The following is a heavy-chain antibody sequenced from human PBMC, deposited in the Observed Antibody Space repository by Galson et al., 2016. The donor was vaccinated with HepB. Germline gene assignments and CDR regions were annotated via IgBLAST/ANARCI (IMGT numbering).Heavy chain of an antibody. Sequence: SLRLSCASSGITFGNFIMSWVRQAPEQGLEWVALIRTNADGGTTEYAASVKVSFSISRDDTKSTAYLRMNRLKSEGTAVYDSSVGHFSGYGGQGTVVTVSS. J-gene: IGHJ4*02. V-gene: IGHV3-49*04. CDR3: SVGHFSGY. D-gene: IGHD6-19*01. CDR1: GITFGNFI. CDR2: IRTNADGGTT.